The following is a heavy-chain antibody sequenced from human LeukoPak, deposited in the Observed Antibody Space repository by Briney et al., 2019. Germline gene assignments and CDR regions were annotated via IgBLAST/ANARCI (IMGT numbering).Heavy chain of an antibody. CDR2: IYYSGST. V-gene: IGHV4-59*12. D-gene: IGHD5-18*01. J-gene: IGHJ4*02. CDR3: ARGVYSYGTLPYYFDY. CDR1: GGSISSYY. Sequence: SETLSLTCTVSGGSISSYYWSWIRQPPGKGLEWIGYIYYSGSTNYNPSLKSRVTISVDTSKNQFSLKLSSVTAADTAVYYCARGVYSYGTLPYYFDYWGQGTLVTVSS.